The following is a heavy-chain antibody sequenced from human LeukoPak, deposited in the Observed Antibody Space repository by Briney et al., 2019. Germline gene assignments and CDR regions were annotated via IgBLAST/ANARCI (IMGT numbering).Heavy chain of an antibody. J-gene: IGHJ5*02. Sequence: ASVKVSCKTSGYTFIDYYIHWVRQAPGQGLEWMGWINPKIGVTNYDRKFQGRVTMTTDTSVGTAYMELNRLRVDDTAVYYCTRDPSRVADNGFDPWGQGTLVTVSS. CDR1: GYTFIDYY. D-gene: IGHD2-15*01. CDR2: INPKIGVT. V-gene: IGHV1-2*02. CDR3: TRDPSRVADNGFDP.